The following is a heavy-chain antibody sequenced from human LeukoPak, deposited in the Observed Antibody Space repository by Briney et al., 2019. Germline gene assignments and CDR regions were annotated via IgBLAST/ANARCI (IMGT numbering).Heavy chain of an antibody. V-gene: IGHV3-23*01. Sequence: GGSLRLSCAASGFTFRSHAMSWVRQAPWKGLEWGSGISSSGGRTSYPASVKRRFTISRDNSKNPLYLQMNSLRGEDTAVYYCAKGAATMGDCWGQGILVTVS. CDR1: GFTFRSHA. CDR3: AKGAATMGDC. CDR2: ISSSGGRT. D-gene: IGHD5-12*01. J-gene: IGHJ4*02.